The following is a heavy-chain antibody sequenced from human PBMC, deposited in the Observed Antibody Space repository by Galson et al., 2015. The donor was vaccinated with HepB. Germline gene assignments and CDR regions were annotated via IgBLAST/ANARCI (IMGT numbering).Heavy chain of an antibody. D-gene: IGHD3-10*01. J-gene: IGHJ6*02. Sequence: SVKVSCKASRGTFSGYAISWVRQAPGQGLEWMGGIIPIFGTANYAQKFQGRVTITADESTSTAYMELSSLRSEDTAVYYCARDQGRITMVRGVIMGYGMDVWGQGTTVTVSS. V-gene: IGHV1-69*13. CDR3: ARDQGRITMVRGVIMGYGMDV. CDR2: IIPIFGTA. CDR1: RGTFSGYA.